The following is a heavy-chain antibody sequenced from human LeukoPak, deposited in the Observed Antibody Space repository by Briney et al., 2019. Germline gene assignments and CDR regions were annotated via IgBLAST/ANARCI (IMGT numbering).Heavy chain of an antibody. J-gene: IGHJ4*02. V-gene: IGHV4-38-2*02. CDR3: ARVYCSGGSCQDFDY. D-gene: IGHD2-15*01. CDR1: GYSISSGYY. Sequence: SETLSLTCTVSGYSISSGYYWGWIRQPPGKGLEWIGSIYHSGSTNYNPSLKSRVTISVDTSKNQFSLKLSSVTAADTAVYYCARVYCSGGSCQDFDYWGQGTLVTVSS. CDR2: IYHSGST.